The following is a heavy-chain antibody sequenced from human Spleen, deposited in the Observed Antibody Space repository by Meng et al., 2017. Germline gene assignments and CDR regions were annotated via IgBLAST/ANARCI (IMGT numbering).Heavy chain of an antibody. D-gene: IGHD3-22*01. J-gene: IGHJ5*02. Sequence: GESLKISCAASGFTFSTHTMNWVRQAPGKGLEWVSSISTTSSYIYYADSVKGRFTISRDNAKDSLYLQMHSLTAEDTAVYYCARDENYYDTSWGQGTLVTVSS. CDR3: ARDENYYDTS. V-gene: IGHV3-21*01. CDR2: ISTTSSYI. CDR1: GFTFSTHT.